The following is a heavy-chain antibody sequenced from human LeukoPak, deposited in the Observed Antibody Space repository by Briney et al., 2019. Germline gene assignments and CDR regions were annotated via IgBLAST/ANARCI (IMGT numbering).Heavy chain of an antibody. CDR3: AKGGQDFDFWRFDY. Sequence: GGSLRLSCAASGFSFSVYAMSWVRQAPGKGLEWVTSISGSGGRTYYTNSVKGRFTISRENFKNTVYLEMNNLGAEDTALYYCAKGGQDFDFWRFDYWGQGNLVIVSS. CDR2: ISGSGGRT. V-gene: IGHV3-23*01. D-gene: IGHD3-3*01. CDR1: GFSFSVYA. J-gene: IGHJ4*02.